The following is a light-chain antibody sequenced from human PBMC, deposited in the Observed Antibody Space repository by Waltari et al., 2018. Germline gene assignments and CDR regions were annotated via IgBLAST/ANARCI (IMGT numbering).Light chain of an antibody. J-gene: IGKJ1*01. V-gene: IGKV4-1*01. Sequence: DIVMTQSPDPLAVSLRDTATINRNSSQSLLSSANSKNYLGWFQQKPGQPPKLLIYWASSRESGVPDRFSGSGSGTDFTLTISSLQAEDVAIYFCQQYYSTMWTFGQGTKVEI. CDR1: QSLLSSANSKNY. CDR2: WAS. CDR3: QQYYSTMWT.